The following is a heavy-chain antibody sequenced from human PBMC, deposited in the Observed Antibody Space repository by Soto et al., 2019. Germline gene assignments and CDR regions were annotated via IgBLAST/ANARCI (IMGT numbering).Heavy chain of an antibody. CDR2: VSSGGST. D-gene: IGHD2-15*01. CDR3: AKRRGAGGHSDY. Sequence: DVQLLESGGGLVQPEGSLRLSCAASGFTFSSYAMGWVRQGPGKGLEWVAVVSSGGSTHYADSVRGRFTISRDNSKNTLSLQMNSLTAEDTAVYFCAKRRGAGGHSDYWGQGALVTVSS. J-gene: IGHJ4*02. CDR1: GFTFSSYA. V-gene: IGHV3-23*01.